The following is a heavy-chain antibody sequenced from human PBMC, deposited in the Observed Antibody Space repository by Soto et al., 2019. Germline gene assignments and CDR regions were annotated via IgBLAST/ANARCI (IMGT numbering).Heavy chain of an antibody. J-gene: IGHJ4*02. CDR2: ISGSGGST. V-gene: IGHV3-23*01. Sequence: GGSLRLSCAASGFTFSSYAMSWVRQAPGKGLEWVSAISGSGGSTYYADSVEGRFTISRDNSKNTLYLQMNSLRAEDMAVYYCAKETIFGVVIISSWDDWGQGTRVTVSS. D-gene: IGHD3-3*01. CDR1: GFTFSSYA. CDR3: AKETIFGVVIISSWDD.